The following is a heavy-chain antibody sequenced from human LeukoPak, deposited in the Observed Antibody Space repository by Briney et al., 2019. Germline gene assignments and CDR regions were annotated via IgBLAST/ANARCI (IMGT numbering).Heavy chain of an antibody. CDR1: GYTFSGYY. CDR2: VNPNTGDT. CDR3: AKGKYSGYDAFHY. Sequence: ASGNVSCNASGYTFSGYYVHCVRQAPGQGLEWIGWVNPNTGDTNYVMKFRDRVNMTRDTSISTAYMELRRLISDDTAIYYCAKGKYSGYDAFHYWGQGTLVTVSS. V-gene: IGHV1-2*02. D-gene: IGHD5-12*01. J-gene: IGHJ4*02.